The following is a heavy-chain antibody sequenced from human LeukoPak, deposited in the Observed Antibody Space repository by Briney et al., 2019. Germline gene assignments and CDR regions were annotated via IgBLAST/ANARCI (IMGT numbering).Heavy chain of an antibody. Sequence: HPGGSLRLSCAASGFTFSSYAMSWVRQAPGKGLEWVSAISGSGGSTYYADSVKGRFTISRDNSKNTLYLQMNSLRAEDTAVYYCAKAEYSSPLARSAYTTWGQGTLVTVSS. CDR1: GFTFSSYA. D-gene: IGHD6-6*01. V-gene: IGHV3-23*01. J-gene: IGHJ5*02. CDR2: ISGSGGST. CDR3: AKAEYSSPLARSAYTT.